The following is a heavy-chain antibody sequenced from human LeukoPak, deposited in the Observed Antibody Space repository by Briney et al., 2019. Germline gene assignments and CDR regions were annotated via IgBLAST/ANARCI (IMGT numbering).Heavy chain of an antibody. V-gene: IGHV3-7*01. CDR1: GFTFSSYW. Sequence: GGSLRLSCAASGFTFSSYWMSWVRQAPGKGLEWVANIKQDGSEKYYVDSVKGRFTISRDNAKNSLYMQMNSLRAEDTAVYYCARDPGDYVWGSYRQDDAFDIWGQGTMVTVSS. J-gene: IGHJ3*02. CDR3: ARDPGDYVWGSYRQDDAFDI. CDR2: IKQDGSEK. D-gene: IGHD3-16*02.